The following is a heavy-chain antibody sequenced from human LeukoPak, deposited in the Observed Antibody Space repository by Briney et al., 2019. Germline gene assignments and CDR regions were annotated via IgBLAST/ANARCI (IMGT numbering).Heavy chain of an antibody. V-gene: IGHV3-66*01. J-gene: IGHJ4*02. CDR1: EFTFSNFA. CDR3: AREEGWVFDY. D-gene: IGHD3-16*01. CDR2: IYSGGST. Sequence: PGGSLRLSCAASEFTFSNFAMSWVRQAPGKGLEWVSVIYSGGSTYYADSVKGRFTISRDNSKNTLYLQMNSLRAEDTAVYYCAREEGWVFDYWGQGTLVSVSS.